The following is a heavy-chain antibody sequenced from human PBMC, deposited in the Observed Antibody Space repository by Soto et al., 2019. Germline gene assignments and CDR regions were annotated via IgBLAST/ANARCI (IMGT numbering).Heavy chain of an antibody. Sequence: ASGKVSCKASGYCFTCYHIHWVRQAPGRGLEWMGWINPNSGDTEYAQNFQGRVTMTRDTSFNLVYMEMSGLMSDDTAVYYCARDARGTRGFDEMDIWGQGTTVTVSS. CDR1: GYCFTCYH. CDR3: ARDARGTRGFDEMDI. D-gene: IGHD3-9*01. CDR2: INPNSGDT. J-gene: IGHJ6*02. V-gene: IGHV1-2*02.